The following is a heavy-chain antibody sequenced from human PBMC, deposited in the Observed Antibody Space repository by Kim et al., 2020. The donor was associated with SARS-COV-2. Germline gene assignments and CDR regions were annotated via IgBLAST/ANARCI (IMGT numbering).Heavy chain of an antibody. J-gene: IGHJ4*02. V-gene: IGHV1-8*01. CDR3: ARGRDLYDFDY. D-gene: IGHD3-10*01. CDR2: T. Sequence: TGYAQKFQGRVTMTRNTSISTAYMELSSLRSEDTAVYYCARGRDLYDFDYWGQGTLVTVSS.